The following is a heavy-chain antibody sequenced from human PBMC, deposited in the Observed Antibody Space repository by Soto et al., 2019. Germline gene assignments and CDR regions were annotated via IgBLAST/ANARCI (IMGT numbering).Heavy chain of an antibody. D-gene: IGHD2-2*01. Sequence: SETRCLTCTVSGGSISTYYWSWSRQPPGEGLEYIGFIYYTGSTNYNPSLKSRVTISVDTSKNHFSLKLTSVTAADTAVYYCARGVVPAAIVLDYWGQGNLVTVSS. CDR2: IYYTGST. CDR1: GGSISTYY. CDR3: ARGVVPAAIVLDY. J-gene: IGHJ4*02. V-gene: IGHV4-59*01.